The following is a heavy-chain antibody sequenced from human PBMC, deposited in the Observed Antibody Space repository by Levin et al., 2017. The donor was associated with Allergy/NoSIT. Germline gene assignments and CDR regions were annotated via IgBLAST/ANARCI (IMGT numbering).Heavy chain of an antibody. Sequence: GASVKVSCKASGYTFTSYDINWVRQATGQGLEWMGWMNPNSGNTGYAQKFQGRVTMTRNTSISTAYMELSSLRSEDTAVYYCARLEIAAAGNYYYYYGMDVWGQGTTVTVSS. J-gene: IGHJ6*02. CDR3: ARLEIAAAGNYYYYYGMDV. V-gene: IGHV1-8*01. D-gene: IGHD6-13*01. CDR1: GYTFTSYD. CDR2: MNPNSGNT.